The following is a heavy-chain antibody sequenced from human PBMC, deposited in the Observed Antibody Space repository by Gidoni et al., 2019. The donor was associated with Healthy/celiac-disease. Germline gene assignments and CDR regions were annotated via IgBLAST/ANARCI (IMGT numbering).Heavy chain of an antibody. CDR1: GYTFTRYG. Sequence: QVQLVQSGAEVKKPGASVKVSCKASGYTFTRYGISWVRQAPVQGLEWMGWISAYNGNTNYAQKLQGRVTMTTDTSTSTAYMELRSLRSDDTAVYYCARDQPIWSGYSRPPGVYWGQGTLVTVSS. CDR2: ISAYNGNT. D-gene: IGHD3-3*01. J-gene: IGHJ4*02. CDR3: ARDQPIWSGYSRPPGVY. V-gene: IGHV1-18*01.